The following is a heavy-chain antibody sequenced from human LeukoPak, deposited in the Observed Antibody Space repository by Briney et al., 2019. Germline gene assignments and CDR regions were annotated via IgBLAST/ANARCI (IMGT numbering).Heavy chain of an antibody. CDR2: IRSSGDST. V-gene: IGHV3-23*01. CDR3: AKVVGVPGY. J-gene: IGHJ4*02. CDR1: XXXXNXXA. D-gene: IGHD1-26*01. Sequence: GGSLRLSCAXSXXXXNXXAMSWVXQXXXXXXEWVSAIRSSGDSTYYADSVKGRFTISRDNSKNTLYLQMNNLRAEDTAVYYCAKVVGVPGYWGQGTLVTVSS.